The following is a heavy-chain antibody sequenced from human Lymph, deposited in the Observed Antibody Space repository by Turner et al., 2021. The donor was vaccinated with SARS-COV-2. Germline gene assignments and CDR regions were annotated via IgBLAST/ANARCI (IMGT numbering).Heavy chain of an antibody. CDR2: ISGSGGST. V-gene: IGHV3-23*01. CDR3: AKNEMAMIVVVITLFDY. J-gene: IGHJ4*02. D-gene: IGHD3-22*01. Sequence: EVQLLESGGGLVQPGGSLRLSCAASGFTFSSYAMSWVRQAPGKGLEWVSVISGSGGSTDYADSVKGRFTISRDNSKNTLYLQMNSLRAEDTAVYYCAKNEMAMIVVVITLFDYWGQGTLVTVSS. CDR1: GFTFSSYA.